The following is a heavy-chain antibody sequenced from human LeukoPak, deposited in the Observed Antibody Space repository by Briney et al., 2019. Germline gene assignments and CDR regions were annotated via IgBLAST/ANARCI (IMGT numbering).Heavy chain of an antibody. CDR1: GYSISSGYY. V-gene: IGHV4-38-2*02. CDR2: IYHSGST. D-gene: IGHD3-10*01. CDR3: ATLLWFGELLDGIFDY. Sequence: PSETLSLTCTVSGYSISSGYYWGWIRQPPGKGLEWIGSIYHSGSTYYNPSLKSRVTISVDTSKNQFSLKLSSVTAADTAVYYCATLLWFGELLDGIFDYWGQGTLVTVPS. J-gene: IGHJ4*02.